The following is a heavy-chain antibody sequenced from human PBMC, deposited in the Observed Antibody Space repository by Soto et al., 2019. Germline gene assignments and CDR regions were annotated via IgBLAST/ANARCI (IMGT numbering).Heavy chain of an antibody. CDR3: ARASTVTTIYDL. Sequence: VQLVESGGGLVQPGGSLRLSCEASGVTVSSNYMSWVRQAPGKGLDWVSIIYSDGTTRYADSVQGRFTISRDSSKNTLYLQLNSLRAEDTAVYYCARASTVTTIYDLWGQGSLVAVSS. CDR1: GVTVSSNY. CDR2: IYSDGTT. J-gene: IGHJ5*02. V-gene: IGHV3-66*01. D-gene: IGHD4-17*01.